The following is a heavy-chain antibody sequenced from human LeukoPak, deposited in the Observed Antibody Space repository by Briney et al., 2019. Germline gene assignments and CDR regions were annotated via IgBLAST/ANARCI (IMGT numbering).Heavy chain of an antibody. CDR1: GFTFSSYS. V-gene: IGHV3-21*01. CDR3: ARGLTVTTSFGY. Sequence: GGSLRLSCAASGFTFSSYSMNWVRQAPRKGLEWVSSISSSSSYIYYADSVKGRFTISRDNAKNSLYLQMNSLRAEDTAVYYCARGLTVTTSFGYWGQGTLVTVSS. CDR2: ISSSSSYI. D-gene: IGHD4-17*01. J-gene: IGHJ4*02.